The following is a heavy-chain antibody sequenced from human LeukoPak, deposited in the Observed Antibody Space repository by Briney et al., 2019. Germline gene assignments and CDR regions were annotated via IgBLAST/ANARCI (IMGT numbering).Heavy chain of an antibody. CDR1: GGSISSSSYY. Sequence: SETLSFTCTVSGGSISSSSYYWGWIRQPPGKGLEWIGCIYYSGSTYYYPSLKRRVTISVDTSKNQFSLKLSSVTAADTAVYYCARLQQWLVRRWFDPWGQGTLVTVSS. CDR3: ARLQQWLVRRWFDP. V-gene: IGHV4-39*01. J-gene: IGHJ5*02. CDR2: IYYSGST. D-gene: IGHD6-19*01.